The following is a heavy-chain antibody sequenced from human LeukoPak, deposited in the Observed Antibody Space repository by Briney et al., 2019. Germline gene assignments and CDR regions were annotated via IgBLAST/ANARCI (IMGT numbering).Heavy chain of an antibody. CDR3: AKDRVVRLPATMAF. D-gene: IGHD2-2*01. CDR1: GFIFDDYG. CDR2: ISDNGGST. V-gene: IGHV3-23*01. Sequence: GGSLRLSCAASGFIFDDYGMHWVRQAPGKGLEWVSGISDNGGSTHYADSVKGRFTISRDNSRNTLYLQMNNLRAEDTAVYYCAKDRVVRLPATMAFWGQGTLVTVFS. J-gene: IGHJ4*02.